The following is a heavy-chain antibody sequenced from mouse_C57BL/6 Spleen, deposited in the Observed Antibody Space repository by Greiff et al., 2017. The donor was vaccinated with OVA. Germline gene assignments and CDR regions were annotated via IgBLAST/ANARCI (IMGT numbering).Heavy chain of an antibody. Sequence: DVMLVESGGGLVQPGGSLKLSCAASGFTFSDYGMAWVRQAPRKGPEWVAFISNLAYSIYYADTVTGRFTISRENAKNTLYLEMSSLRSEDTAMYYCARKGYGSSGTAMDYWGQGTSVTVSS. CDR3: ARKGYGSSGTAMDY. J-gene: IGHJ4*01. D-gene: IGHD1-1*01. V-gene: IGHV5-15*01. CDR2: ISNLAYSI. CDR1: GFTFSDYG.